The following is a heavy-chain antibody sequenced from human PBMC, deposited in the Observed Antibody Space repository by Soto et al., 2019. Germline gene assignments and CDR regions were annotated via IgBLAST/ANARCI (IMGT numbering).Heavy chain of an antibody. J-gene: IGHJ6*02. CDR2: ISYDGSNK. CDR3: AKWPALVLVPAAMNYSYGMGV. V-gene: IGHV3-30*18. CDR1: GFTFSSYG. Sequence: QVQLVESGGGVVQPGRSLRLSCAASGFTFSSYGMHWVRQAPGKGLEWVAVISYDGSNKYYADSVKGRFTISRDNSKTPLYLHMHCLRAEDTAVYDCAKWPALVLVPAAMNYSYGMGVWGQGTTVTVSS. D-gene: IGHD2-2*01.